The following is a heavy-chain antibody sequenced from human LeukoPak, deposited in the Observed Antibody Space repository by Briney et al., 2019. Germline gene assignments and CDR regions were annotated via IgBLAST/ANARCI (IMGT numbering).Heavy chain of an antibody. D-gene: IGHD3-22*01. Sequence: PGGSLRLSRAASGFTFSDYYMSWIRQAPGKGLEWVSYISSSGSTIYYADSVKGRFTISRDNAKNSLYLQMNSLRAEDTAVYYCARDRVRYDSDAFDIWGQGTMVTVSS. CDR2: ISSSGSTI. CDR3: ARDRVRYDSDAFDI. CDR1: GFTFSDYY. V-gene: IGHV3-11*04. J-gene: IGHJ3*02.